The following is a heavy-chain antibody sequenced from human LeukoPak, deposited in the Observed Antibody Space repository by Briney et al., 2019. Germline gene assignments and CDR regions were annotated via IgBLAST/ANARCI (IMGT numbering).Heavy chain of an antibody. CDR2: ISSNGGST. J-gene: IGHJ4*02. D-gene: IGHD6-19*01. Sequence: GGSLRLSCSASGFTFSSYAMHWVRQAPGEGLEYVSAISSNGGSTYYADSVKGRFTISRDNSKNTLYLQMSSLRAEDTAVYYCVKVKSSGWLDYFDYWGQGTLVTVSS. CDR3: VKVKSSGWLDYFDY. CDR1: GFTFSSYA. V-gene: IGHV3-64D*06.